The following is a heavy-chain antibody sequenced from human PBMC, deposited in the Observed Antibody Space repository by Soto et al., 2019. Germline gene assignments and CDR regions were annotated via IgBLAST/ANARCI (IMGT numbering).Heavy chain of an antibody. J-gene: IGHJ4*02. Sequence: GASVKVSCKASGGTFSSYTISWVRQAPGQGLEWMGRIIPILGIANYAQKFQGRVTITADKSTSTAYMELSSLRSEDTAVYYCARGGIGGDSANKVAYWGQGPLVTVSS. V-gene: IGHV1-69*02. CDR3: ARGGIGGDSANKVAY. CDR2: IIPILGIA. CDR1: GGTFSSYT. D-gene: IGHD4-17*01.